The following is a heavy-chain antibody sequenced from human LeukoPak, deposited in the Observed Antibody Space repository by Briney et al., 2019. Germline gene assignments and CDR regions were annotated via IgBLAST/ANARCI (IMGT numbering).Heavy chain of an antibody. CDR3: ATESRSMYSSSWSDY. V-gene: IGHV1-24*01. Sequence: GASVKVSCKVSGYTLTELSMHWVRQAPGKGLEWMGGFDPEDGETIYAQKFQGRVTMTEYTSTDTAYMELSSLRSEDTAVYYCATESRSMYSSSWSDYWGQGTLVTVSS. J-gene: IGHJ4*02. CDR1: GYTLTELS. CDR2: FDPEDGET. D-gene: IGHD6-13*01.